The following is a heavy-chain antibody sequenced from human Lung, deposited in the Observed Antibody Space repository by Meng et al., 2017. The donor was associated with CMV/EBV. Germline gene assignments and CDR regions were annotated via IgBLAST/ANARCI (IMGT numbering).Heavy chain of an antibody. D-gene: IGHD3-3*01. CDR2: IYYSGST. V-gene: IGHV4-59*01. Sequence: SETXSLTCTVSGGSIRSYYWSWIRQPPGKGLEWIGYIYYSGSTNYNPSLKSRVTISVDTSKNQFSLKLSSVTAADTAVYYCARDPAASIFGVVTNEGYFDYXGQGXLVTVSS. CDR3: ARDPAASIFGVVTNEGYFDY. CDR1: GGSIRSYY. J-gene: IGHJ4*02.